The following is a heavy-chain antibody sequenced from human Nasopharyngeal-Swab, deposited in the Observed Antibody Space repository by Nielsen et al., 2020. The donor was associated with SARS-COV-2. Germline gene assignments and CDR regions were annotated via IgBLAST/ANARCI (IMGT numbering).Heavy chain of an antibody. CDR3: AKLPTAMDETYMDV. CDR1: GFTFSSYA. J-gene: IGHJ6*03. Sequence: GGSLRRSCAASGFTFSSYAMHWVRQAPGKGLEWVAVISYDGSNKYYADSVKGRFTISRDNSKNTLYLQMNSLRAEDTALYYCAKLPTAMDETYMDVWGKGTTVTVSS. V-gene: IGHV3-30*04. CDR2: ISYDGSNK. D-gene: IGHD5-18*01.